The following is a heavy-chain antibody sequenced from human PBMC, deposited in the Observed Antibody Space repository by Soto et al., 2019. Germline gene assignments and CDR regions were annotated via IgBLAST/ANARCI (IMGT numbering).Heavy chain of an antibody. V-gene: IGHV4-34*02. D-gene: IGHD6-19*01. CDR3: AIRNGWLWSLAEDFHH. CDR2: ITHTGST. CDR1: GGSLAGHY. J-gene: IGHJ1*01. Sequence: QAQLQQWGAGLLKPSETLSLTCAVYGGSLAGHYWRWIRQSPGKGLEWIGGITHTGSTNYNPSLKSRVTISVDTSKNQFSLKLTSVTAADTAIYYCAIRNGWLWSLAEDFHHWGQGTLVTVSS.